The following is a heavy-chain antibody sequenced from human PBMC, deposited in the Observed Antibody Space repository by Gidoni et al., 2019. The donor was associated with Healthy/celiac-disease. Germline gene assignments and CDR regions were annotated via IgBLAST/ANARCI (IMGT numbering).Heavy chain of an antibody. CDR3: ARDRYEPTTVTTDGAFDI. J-gene: IGHJ3*02. CDR2: IYTSGST. D-gene: IGHD4-4*01. V-gene: IGHV4-4*07. Sequence: QVQLQESGPGLVKPSETLSLTCTVSGGSISSYYWRWIRQPAGKGLEWIGRIYTSGSTNYNPSLKSRVTMSVDTSKNQFSLKLSSVTAADTAVYYCARDRYEPTTVTTDGAFDIWGQGTMVTVSS. CDR1: GGSISSYY.